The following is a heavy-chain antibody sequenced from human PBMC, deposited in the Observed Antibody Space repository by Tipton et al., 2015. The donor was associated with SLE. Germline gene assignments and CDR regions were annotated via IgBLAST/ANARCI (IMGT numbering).Heavy chain of an antibody. Sequence: SLRLSCAASGFTFSSYAMSWVRQAPGKGLEWVSAISGSGGSTKYADFVKGRFTISRDNAKSTLYLQMNSLRAEDTGLYYCARLGGLEDFWGQGTMVTVSS. V-gene: IGHV3-23*01. CDR1: GFTFSSYA. D-gene: IGHD3-10*01. CDR2: ISGSGGST. J-gene: IGHJ3*01. CDR3: ARLGGLEDF.